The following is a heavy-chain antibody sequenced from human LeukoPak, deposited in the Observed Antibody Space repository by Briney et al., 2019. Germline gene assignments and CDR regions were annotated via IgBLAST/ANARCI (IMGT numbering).Heavy chain of an antibody. CDR1: GFTFSSYG. J-gene: IGHJ4*02. D-gene: IGHD6-13*01. V-gene: IGHV3-23*01. CDR3: AKKASSWPYFDY. CDR2: ISGSGGST. Sequence: GGSLSLSCAASGFTFSSYGMSWVRQAPGKGLEWVSAISGSGGSTYYADSVKGRFTISRDNSKNTLYLQMNSLRAEDTAVYYCAKKASSWPYFDYWGQGTLVTVSS.